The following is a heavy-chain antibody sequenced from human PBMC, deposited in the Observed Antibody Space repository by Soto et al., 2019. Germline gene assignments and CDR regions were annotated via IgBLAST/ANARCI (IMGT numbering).Heavy chain of an antibody. J-gene: IGHJ3*02. CDR2: IYTSGST. Sequence: QVQLQESGPGLVKPSETLSLTCTVSGGSISSYYWSWIRQPAGKGLEWIGRIYTSGSTNYNPSLKSRVTMSVDTSKNQFALKLSSVTAADTAVYYCARVESGGSGSNDAFDIWGQGTMVTVSS. CDR1: GGSISSYY. CDR3: ARVESGGSGSNDAFDI. V-gene: IGHV4-4*07. D-gene: IGHD3-10*01.